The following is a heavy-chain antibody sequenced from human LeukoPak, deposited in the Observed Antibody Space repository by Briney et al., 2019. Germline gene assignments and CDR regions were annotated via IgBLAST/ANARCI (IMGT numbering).Heavy chain of an antibody. V-gene: IGHV3-21*01. J-gene: IGHJ4*02. CDR3: AARDSYGSGNCPIDY. CDR1: GFTFSSYS. CDR2: ISTRSSYI. Sequence: GGSLRLSCAASGFTFSSYSMNWVRQAPGNGLEWVSSISTRSSYIYYAGSVKGRFTISRDNARNSLYLQMNSLRADDTAVYYCAARDSYGSGNCPIDYWGQGTLVTVSS. D-gene: IGHD3-10*01.